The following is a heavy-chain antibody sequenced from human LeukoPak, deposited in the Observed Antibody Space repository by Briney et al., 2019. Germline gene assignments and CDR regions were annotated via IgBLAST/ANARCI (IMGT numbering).Heavy chain of an antibody. CDR3: ARRQYCSTISCMGTLDI. CDR2: IYPGDSDT. J-gene: IGHJ3*02. V-gene: IGHV5-51*01. D-gene: IGHD2-2*01. Sequence: GESLKISCKASGYSFTNYWIGWVRQMPGKGLEWMGVIYPGDSDTRYSPSFQGQVTISADKSNSTAYLQWSSLKPSDTAMYYCARRQYCSTISCMGTLDIWGQGTMVTVSS. CDR1: GYSFTNYW.